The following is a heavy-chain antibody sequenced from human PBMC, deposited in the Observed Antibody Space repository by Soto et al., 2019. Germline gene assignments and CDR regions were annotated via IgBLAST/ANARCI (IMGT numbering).Heavy chain of an antibody. CDR3: ARAKGYNYGLFDC. J-gene: IGHJ4*02. CDR1: GFTISTYW. CDR2: INTDGSTT. D-gene: IGHD5-18*01. V-gene: IGHV3-74*01. Sequence: PGGSLRLSCEASGFTISTYWMHWVRQVPGRGLVWVSRINTDGSTTNYADSVKGRFAISRDNAKNTLYLQMNSLRAEDTAVYYGARAKGYNYGLFDCWGQGTMVTVYS.